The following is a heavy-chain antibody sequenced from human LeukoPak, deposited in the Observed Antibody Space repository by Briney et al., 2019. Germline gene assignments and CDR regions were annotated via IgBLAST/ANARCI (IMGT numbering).Heavy chain of an antibody. J-gene: IGHJ4*02. CDR1: GGSISSYY. D-gene: IGHD3-22*01. CDR2: IHYSGST. Sequence: SETLSLTCTVSGGSISSYYWSWIRQPPGKGLKWIGCIHYSGSTNYNPSLKSRVTISVDTSKNQFSLKLSSVTAADTAVYYCARVRDRSSYFYDLDYWGQGTLVTVSS. V-gene: IGHV4-59*01. CDR3: ARVRDRSSYFYDLDY.